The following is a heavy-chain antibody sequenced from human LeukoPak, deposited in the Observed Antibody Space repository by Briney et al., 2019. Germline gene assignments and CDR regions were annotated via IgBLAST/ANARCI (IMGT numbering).Heavy chain of an antibody. J-gene: IGHJ4*02. CDR3: ATRPPGQQWAPYFDY. Sequence: PSETLSLICTVSGDSISNYYWSWIRQPPEKGLEWIGYIYYSGSTNYNPSLKSRVTMSMDTSKNQLSLKLTSVTAADTAVYFCATRPPGQQWAPYFDYWGQGSLVTVSS. CDR2: IYYSGST. D-gene: IGHD1-1*01. CDR1: GDSISNYY. V-gene: IGHV4-59*01.